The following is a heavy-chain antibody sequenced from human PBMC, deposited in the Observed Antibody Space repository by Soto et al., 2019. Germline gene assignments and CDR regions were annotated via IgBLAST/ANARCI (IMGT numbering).Heavy chain of an antibody. CDR3: AKSLSGTNYAMDV. CDR2: ISGSGGTT. CDR1: GFTFSSFA. J-gene: IGHJ6*02. D-gene: IGHD1-7*01. V-gene: IGHV3-23*01. Sequence: GGSLRLSCAASGFTFSSFAMSWVRQAPGKGLEWVSTISGSGGTTYYADSVKGRFTISKDNSKKTLSLQMNGLRAEDTAVYYCAKSLSGTNYAMDVWGQGTTVTVSS.